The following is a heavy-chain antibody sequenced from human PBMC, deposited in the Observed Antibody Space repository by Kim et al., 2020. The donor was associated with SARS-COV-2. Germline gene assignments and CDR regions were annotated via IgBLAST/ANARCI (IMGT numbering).Heavy chain of an antibody. V-gene: IGHV3-13*01. D-gene: IGHD2-15*01. J-gene: IGHJ2*01. Sequence: VKGRFTISRENAKNSLYLQMNSLRAGDTAVYYCARDKSRLGGNTDWYFDLWGRGTLVTVSS. CDR3: ARDKSRLGGNTDWYFDL.